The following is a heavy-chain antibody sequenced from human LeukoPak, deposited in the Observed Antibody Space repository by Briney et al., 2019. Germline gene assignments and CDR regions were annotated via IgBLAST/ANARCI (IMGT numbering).Heavy chain of an antibody. CDR1: GFTFGSYE. V-gene: IGHV3-48*03. CDR2: ISSSGSTI. J-gene: IGHJ5*02. CDR3: ARGTSTDWFDP. Sequence: GESLKISCAASGFTFGSYEMNWVRQAPGKGLEWVSYISSSGSTIYYADSVKGRFTISRDNAKNSLYLQMNSLRAEDTAVYYCARGTSTDWFDPWGQGTLVTVSS. D-gene: IGHD2-21*02.